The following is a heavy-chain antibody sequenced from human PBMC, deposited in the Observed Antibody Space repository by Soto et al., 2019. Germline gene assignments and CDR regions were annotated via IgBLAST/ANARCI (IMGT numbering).Heavy chain of an antibody. Sequence: EVQLVESGGVLVQPGGSLRLSCAASGFTFSSHWMHWVRQAPGKGLVWVSRINSDGSRINYADSVKGRLTISRDNAKNTVYLQMHSLRAEDTAVYICARGASGRYYMDVWGKGTTVTVSS. J-gene: IGHJ6*03. CDR3: ARGASGRYYMDV. CDR1: GFTFSSHW. CDR2: INSDGSRI. D-gene: IGHD3-10*01. V-gene: IGHV3-74*01.